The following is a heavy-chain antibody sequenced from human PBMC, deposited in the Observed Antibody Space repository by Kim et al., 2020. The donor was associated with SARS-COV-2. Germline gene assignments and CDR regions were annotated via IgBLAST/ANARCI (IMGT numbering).Heavy chain of an antibody. CDR2: INSDGIT. CDR3: VRAWGY. J-gene: IGHJ4*02. V-gene: IGHV3-74*01. Sequence: GGSLRLSCAASGFILSSYWMYWVRQVPGKGLEWVARINSDGITIYEDSVKGRFNISRENAKNTLYLQMDSLRAEDTAVYYCVRAWGYWGRGTLVTVSS. D-gene: IGHD3-16*01. CDR1: GFILSSYW.